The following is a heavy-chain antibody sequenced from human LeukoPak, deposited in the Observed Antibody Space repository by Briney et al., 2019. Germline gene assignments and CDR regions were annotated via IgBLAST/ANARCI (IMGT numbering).Heavy chain of an antibody. V-gene: IGHV3-21*01. CDR1: GFTFSSYS. D-gene: IGHD2-15*01. CDR2: ISSSSSYI. Sequence: GGSLRLFCAASGFTFSSYSMNWVRQAPGKGLEWISSISSSSSYIYYADSVKGRFTISRDNAKNSLYLQMNSLRAEDTAVYYCASQLNGGKGVYWGQGTLVTVSS. CDR3: ASQLNGGKGVY. J-gene: IGHJ4*02.